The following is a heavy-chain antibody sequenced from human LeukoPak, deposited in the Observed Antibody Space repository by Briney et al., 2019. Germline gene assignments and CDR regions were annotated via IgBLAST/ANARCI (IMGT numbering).Heavy chain of an antibody. J-gene: IGHJ4*02. CDR2: IKSKTDGGTT. Sequence: QAPGKGLEWVGRIKSKTDGGTTDYAAPVKGRFTISRDDSKNTLYLQMKSLKTEETAVYYSSGGRTGDTDYWCQGTLVTVSS. V-gene: IGHV3-15*01. D-gene: IGHD2-15*01. CDR3: SGGRTGDTDY.